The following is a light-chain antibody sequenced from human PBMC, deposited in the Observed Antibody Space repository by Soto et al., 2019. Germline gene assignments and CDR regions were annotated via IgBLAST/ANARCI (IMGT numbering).Light chain of an antibody. CDR2: GAS. V-gene: IGKV3-20*01. CDR1: QSVSSSY. CDR3: QQYGSSPQT. J-gene: IGKJ2*01. Sequence: EIVLTQSPGTLSLSPGERATLSCRASQSVSSSYLAWYQQKPGQAPRLLIYGASSRATGIPARFSGSGSGTDFTLTISRLEPEDFAVYYGQQYGSSPQTFGQGTKLEIK.